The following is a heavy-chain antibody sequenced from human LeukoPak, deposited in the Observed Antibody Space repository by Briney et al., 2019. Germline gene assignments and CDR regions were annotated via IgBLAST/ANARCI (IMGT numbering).Heavy chain of an antibody. Sequence: GGSLRLSCAASGFTVINNYMSWVRQAPGKGLEWVSVVYSGDGGTYYARSVRGRFTISRDDSKNMLYLQMNSLRAEDTAVYYCATASLHDQTDSYGVDSWGQGTTVTVSS. D-gene: IGHD2-21*02. CDR3: ATASLHDQTDSYGVDS. CDR1: GFTVINNY. J-gene: IGHJ6*02. CDR2: VYSGDGGT. V-gene: IGHV3-66*01.